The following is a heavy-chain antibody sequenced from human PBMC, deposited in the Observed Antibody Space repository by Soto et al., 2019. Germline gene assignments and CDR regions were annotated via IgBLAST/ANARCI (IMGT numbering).Heavy chain of an antibody. D-gene: IGHD4-4*01. CDR1: GGTFSSYA. J-gene: IGHJ6*02. CDR2: IIPIFGTA. CDR3: ARDFRDQPPDDYSTVPYYYGMDV. V-gene: IGHV1-69*13. Sequence: SVKVSCKASGGTFSSYAISWVRQAPGQGLEWMGGIIPIFGTANYAQKFQGRVTITADESTSTAYMELSSLRSEDTAVYYCARDFRDQPPDDYSTVPYYYGMDVWGQGTTVTVSS.